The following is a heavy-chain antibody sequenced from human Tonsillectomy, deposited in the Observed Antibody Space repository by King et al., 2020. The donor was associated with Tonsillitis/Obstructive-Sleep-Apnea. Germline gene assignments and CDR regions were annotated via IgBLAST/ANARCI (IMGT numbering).Heavy chain of an antibody. Sequence: VQLVESGGGVVQPGRSLRLSCGASGFTFSSYGMHWVRQAPGKGLEWVAFIWHDGSDKDYADSVQGRFAISRDNSKNTVYLQMNSLMAEDTAVYYCARGERRIHCFDYWGQGTLVTVSP. J-gene: IGHJ4*02. CDR2: IWHDGSDK. CDR3: ARGERRIHCFDY. CDR1: GFTFSSYG. V-gene: IGHV3-33*01. D-gene: IGHD1-1*01.